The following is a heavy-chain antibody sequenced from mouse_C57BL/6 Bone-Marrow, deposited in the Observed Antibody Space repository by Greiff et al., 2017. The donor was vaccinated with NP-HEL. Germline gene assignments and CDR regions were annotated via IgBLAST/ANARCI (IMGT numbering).Heavy chain of an antibody. J-gene: IGHJ4*01. D-gene: IGHD1-1*01. Sequence: DVKLVESGGGLVQPKGSLKLSCAASGFSFNTYAMNWVRQAPGKGLEWVARIRSKSNNYATYYADSVKDRFTISRDDSERTLYLQMNNLKTEDTAMYYCVRQSYYGSYAMDYWGQGTSVTVSS. CDR2: IRSKSNNYAT. V-gene: IGHV10-1*01. CDR1: GFSFNTYA. CDR3: VRQSYYGSYAMDY.